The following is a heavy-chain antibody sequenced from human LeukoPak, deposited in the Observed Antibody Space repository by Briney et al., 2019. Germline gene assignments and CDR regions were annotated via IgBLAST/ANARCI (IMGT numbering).Heavy chain of an antibody. CDR2: ISSDGSST. CDR3: ARDQRVTGRPDIDY. J-gene: IGHJ4*02. V-gene: IGHV3-74*03. D-gene: IGHD6-6*01. Sequence: GGSLRLSCAASGFTFRNHWMHWVRQTPGKGLVWVSRISSDGSSTTYADSVKGRFTISRDNARNTLYLQMNNLRAEDTAMYYCARDQRVTGRPDIDYWGQGTLVTVSS. CDR1: GFTFRNHW.